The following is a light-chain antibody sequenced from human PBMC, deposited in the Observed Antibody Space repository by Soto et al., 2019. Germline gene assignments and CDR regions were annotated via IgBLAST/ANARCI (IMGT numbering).Light chain of an antibody. J-gene: IGKJ5*01. Sequence: DIQLTQSPSTLSAAVGDSVTITCRASQKIRNLLAWYQQKPGRAPKPLIVDASTLRTGVPSRFSGSGSGSEFNFTITGLQPDDFATYFCQQYYTYATFGHGTRLDIK. CDR3: QQYYTYAT. CDR2: DAS. CDR1: QKIRNL. V-gene: IGKV1-5*01.